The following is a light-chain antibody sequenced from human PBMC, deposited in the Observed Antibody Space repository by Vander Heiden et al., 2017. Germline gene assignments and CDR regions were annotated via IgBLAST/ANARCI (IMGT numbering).Light chain of an antibody. J-gene: IGLJ2*01. CDR2: KDS. CDR3: QSADSSGTVV. CDR1: ALPKQY. V-gene: IGLV3-25*03. Sequence: SYELTQPPSVSVSPGQTARMTGSGDALPKQYAYWYQQEPGQAPVLVICKDSERPSGIPERFSGSSSGTTVTLTISGVQAEDEADYYCQSADSSGTVVFGGGTKLTVL.